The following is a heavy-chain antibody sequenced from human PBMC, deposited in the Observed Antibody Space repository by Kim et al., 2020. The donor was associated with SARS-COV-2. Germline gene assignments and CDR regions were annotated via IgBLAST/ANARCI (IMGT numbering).Heavy chain of an antibody. CDR2: ISYDGSNK. V-gene: IGHV3-30-3*01. CDR3: ARDGDPDYGDYPGWFDP. D-gene: IGHD4-17*01. CDR1: GFTFSSYA. J-gene: IGHJ5*02. Sequence: GGSLRLSCAASGFTFSSYAMHWVRQAPGKGLEWVAVISYDGSNKYYADSVKGRFTISRDNSKNTLYLQMNSLRAEDTAVYYCARDGDPDYGDYPGWFDPWGQGTLVTVSS.